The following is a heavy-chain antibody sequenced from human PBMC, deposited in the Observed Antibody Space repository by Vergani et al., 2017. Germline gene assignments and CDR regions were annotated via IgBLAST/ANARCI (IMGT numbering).Heavy chain of an antibody. V-gene: IGHV3-30*18. CDR1: GFTFSSYG. CDR3: AKARPNWGPWWFDP. D-gene: IGHD7-27*01. J-gene: IGHJ5*02. Sequence: QVQLVASGGGVVQPGRSLRLSCAASGFTFSSYGMHWVRQAPGKGLAWVAVISYDGSNKYYADSVKGRFTISRDNSKNTLYLQMNSLRAEDTAVYYCAKARPNWGPWWFDPWGQGTLVTVSS. CDR2: ISYDGSNK.